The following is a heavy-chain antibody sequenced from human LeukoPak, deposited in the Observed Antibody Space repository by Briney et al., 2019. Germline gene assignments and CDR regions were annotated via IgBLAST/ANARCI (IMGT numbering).Heavy chain of an antibody. CDR1: GFTFSSYW. Sequence: GGSLRLSCVASGFTFSSYWMHWVRQAPGKGLVWVSRINSDGSSTSYADSVKGRFTISRDNAKNTLHLQMNSLRAEDTAVYYCASFGVVIRSFDYWGQGTLVTVSS. V-gene: IGHV3-74*01. CDR2: INSDGSST. D-gene: IGHD3-3*01. J-gene: IGHJ4*02. CDR3: ASFGVVIRSFDY.